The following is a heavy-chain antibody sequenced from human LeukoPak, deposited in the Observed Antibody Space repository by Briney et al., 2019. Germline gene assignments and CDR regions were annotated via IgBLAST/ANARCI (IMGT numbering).Heavy chain of an antibody. D-gene: IGHD3/OR15-3a*01. V-gene: IGHV4-38-2*02. CDR3: AKTRDDLLVGHIDY. Sequence: SETLSLTCTVSGYFISSGYYWGWIRQSPGKGLEWIGSIYHTGSTYYNPSLKSRLTISVDTSKNQFSLKLSSVTAADTAAYYCAKTRDDLLVGHIDYWGQGTLVTVSS. J-gene: IGHJ4*02. CDR1: GYFISSGYY. CDR2: IYHTGST.